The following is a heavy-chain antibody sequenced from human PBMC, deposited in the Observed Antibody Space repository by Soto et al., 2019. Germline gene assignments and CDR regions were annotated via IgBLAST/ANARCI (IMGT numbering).Heavy chain of an antibody. CDR1: GFTFSSYG. J-gene: IGHJ4*02. Sequence: QVQLVESGGGVVQPGRSLRLSCAASGFTFSSYGMHWVRQAPGKGLEWVAVIWYDGSNKYYADSVKGRFTISRDNSKNTLYLQMNSLRAEDTAVYYCARESTFAESFDYWGQGTLVTVSS. CDR2: IWYDGSNK. V-gene: IGHV3-33*01. CDR3: ARESTFAESFDY.